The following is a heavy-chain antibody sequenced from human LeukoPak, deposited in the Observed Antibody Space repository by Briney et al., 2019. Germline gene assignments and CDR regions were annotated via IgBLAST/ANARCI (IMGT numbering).Heavy chain of an antibody. D-gene: IGHD2-15*01. Sequence: SETLSLTCSLSGGSISSSSYYWGWIRHPPGKGLEWIGSIYYSGSSYYNPSLKSRVTISVDTSRNQFSLKLRSVTAADTAVYYCARSGCSGGSCFYYLDYWGQGTLVTVSS. CDR2: IYYSGSS. CDR3: ARSGCSGGSCFYYLDY. J-gene: IGHJ4*02. V-gene: IGHV4-39*01. CDR1: GGSISSSSYY.